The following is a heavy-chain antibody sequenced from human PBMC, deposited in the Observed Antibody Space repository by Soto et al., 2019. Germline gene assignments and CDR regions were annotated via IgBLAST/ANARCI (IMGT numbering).Heavy chain of an antibody. CDR1: GGSITGYY. CDR2: IHYSGST. V-gene: IGHV4-59*01. J-gene: IGHJ5*02. Sequence: SETLSLTCTVSGGSITGYYWSWIRQPPGKGLEWLGHIHYSGSTSYSPSLTSRVTISVDTSKNHFSLKLTSVTSADTAVYYCATGRFSAMVRGVLIFDPWGQGTLVTVSS. D-gene: IGHD3-10*01. CDR3: ATGRFSAMVRGVLIFDP.